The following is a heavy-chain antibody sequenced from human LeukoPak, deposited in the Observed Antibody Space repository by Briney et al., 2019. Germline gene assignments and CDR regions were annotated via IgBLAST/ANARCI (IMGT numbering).Heavy chain of an antibody. V-gene: IGHV4-59*01. D-gene: IGHD6-19*01. J-gene: IGHJ4*02. CDR2: IYYSGST. CDR1: GGSISSYY. Sequence: SETLSLTCTVSGGSISSYYWSWIRQPPGKGLEWIGYIYYSGSTNYNPSLKSRVTISVDTSKNQFSLKLSSVTAADTAVYYCARSTNTLGGYSSGWYFTDWGQGTLVTVSS. CDR3: ARSTNTLGGYSSGWYFTD.